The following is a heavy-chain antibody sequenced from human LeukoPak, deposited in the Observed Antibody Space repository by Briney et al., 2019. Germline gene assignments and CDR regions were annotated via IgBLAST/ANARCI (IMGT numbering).Heavy chain of an antibody. J-gene: IGHJ4*02. CDR2: IYYSGST. D-gene: IGHD3-9*01. CDR1: GGPFSRYY. CDR3: ARSDYDLLTGYSAVYFDL. V-gene: IGHV4-59*01. Sequence: PSETLSLTCTVSGGPFSRYYWGWVRQPPGKGLEGIGYIYYSGSTNYNPSLKSRITMSMDRCKKQFSLRLSSVTAADTAVYYCARSDYDLLTGYSAVYFDLWGQGALVTVSS.